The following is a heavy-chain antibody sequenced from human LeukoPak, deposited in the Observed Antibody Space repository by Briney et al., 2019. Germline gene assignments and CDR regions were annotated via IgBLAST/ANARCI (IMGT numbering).Heavy chain of an antibody. CDR3: ARLWEPPDAFDI. V-gene: IGHV4-39*01. J-gene: IGHJ3*02. CDR1: GGSISSSSYY. D-gene: IGHD1-26*01. CDR2: IYYSGST. Sequence: SETLSLTCTVSGGSISSSSYYWGWIRQPPGKGLEWIGSIYYSGSTYYNPSLKSRVTISVDTSKNQFSLKLSSVTAADTAVYYCARLWEPPDAFDIWGQGTMVTVSS.